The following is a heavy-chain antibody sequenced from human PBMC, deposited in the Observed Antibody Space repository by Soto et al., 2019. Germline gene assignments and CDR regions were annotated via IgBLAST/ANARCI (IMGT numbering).Heavy chain of an antibody. CDR1: GFIFTGYY. V-gene: IGHV1-2*02. Sequence: GASVKVSCKASGFIFTGYYIHWVRQAPGQRLEWMGWINGHSGVTSYSQTFQGRVTMTRDTPTTTAYMELSSLTSDDTALYYCVREESYYDSRAFDTWGQGTRVTVSS. J-gene: IGHJ5*02. CDR2: INGHSGVT. D-gene: IGHD3-22*01. CDR3: VREESYYDSRAFDT.